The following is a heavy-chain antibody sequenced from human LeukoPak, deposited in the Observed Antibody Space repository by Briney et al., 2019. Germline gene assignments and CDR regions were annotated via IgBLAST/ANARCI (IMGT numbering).Heavy chain of an antibody. CDR3: ARRARDMVRGVYHGMDV. CDR1: GYSFTNYW. CDR2: IYPGDSDT. Sequence: GESLKTSCKGSGYSFTNYWIGWVRQMPGKGLEWMAIIYPGDSDTRYSPSFQGQVTISADKSISTAFLQWSSLKASDTAMYYCARRARDMVRGVYHGMDVWGQGTTVTVCS. J-gene: IGHJ6*02. D-gene: IGHD3-10*01. V-gene: IGHV5-51*01.